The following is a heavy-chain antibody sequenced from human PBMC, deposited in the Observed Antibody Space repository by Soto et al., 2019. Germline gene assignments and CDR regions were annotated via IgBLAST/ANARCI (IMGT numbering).Heavy chain of an antibody. D-gene: IGHD1-26*01. CDR1: GFPFSSYW. Sequence: GGSLRLSCAAPGFPFSSYWMSWVRQAPGKGLEWVANINRDGSVEYYVDSLKDRFTISRDNAKNSLYLQMNRLRADDTAVYYCARDISAVGATLYFDYWGHGTLVTVSS. V-gene: IGHV3-7*01. J-gene: IGHJ4*01. CDR3: ARDISAVGATLYFDY. CDR2: INRDGSVE.